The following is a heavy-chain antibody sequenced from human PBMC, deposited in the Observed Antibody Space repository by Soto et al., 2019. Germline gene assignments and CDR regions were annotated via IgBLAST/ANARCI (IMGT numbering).Heavy chain of an antibody. V-gene: IGHV4-39*01. J-gene: IGHJ5*02. CDR3: ASPKIAFYNWFDP. D-gene: IGHD3-3*02. CDR1: GGSIISISYY. CDR2: IYYSGST. Sequence: PSETLSLTCTVSGGSIISISYYWGWIRQPPGKGLEWIGSIYYSGSTYYNPSLKSRVTISVDTSKNQFSLKLSSVTAADTAVYYCASPKIAFYNWFDPWGQGTLVTVSS.